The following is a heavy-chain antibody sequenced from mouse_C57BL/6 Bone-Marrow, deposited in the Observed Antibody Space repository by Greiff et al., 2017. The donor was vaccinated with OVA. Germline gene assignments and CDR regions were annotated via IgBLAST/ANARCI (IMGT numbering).Heavy chain of an antibody. CDR3: VRGYYGNYEDAMDY. Sequence: EVQLVESGGGLVQPKGSLKLSCAASGFSFNTYAMNWVRQAPGKGLEWVARIRSKSNNYATYYADSVKDRFTISRDDSESMLYLQMNNLKTEDTAMYYCVRGYYGNYEDAMDYWGQGTSVTVSS. J-gene: IGHJ4*01. CDR2: IRSKSNNYAT. D-gene: IGHD2-1*01. V-gene: IGHV10-1*01. CDR1: GFSFNTYA.